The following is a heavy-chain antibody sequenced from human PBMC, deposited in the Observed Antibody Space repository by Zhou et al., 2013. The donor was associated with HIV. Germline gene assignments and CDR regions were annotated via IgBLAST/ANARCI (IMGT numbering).Heavy chain of an antibody. J-gene: IGHJ4*02. CDR1: GYTFTSYA. V-gene: IGHV1-3*01. CDR3: ARDTDIKGVAGNFDY. CDR2: INAGNGNT. Sequence: QVQLVQSGAEVKKPGASVKVSCKASGYTFTSYAMHWVRQAPGQRLEWMGWINAGNGNTKYSQKFQGRVTITRDTSASTAYMELSSLRSEDTAVYYCARDTDIKGVAGNFDYWGQGTLVTVSS. D-gene: IGHD6-19*01.